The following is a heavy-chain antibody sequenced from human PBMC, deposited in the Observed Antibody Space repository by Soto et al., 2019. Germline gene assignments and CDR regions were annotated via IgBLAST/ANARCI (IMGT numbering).Heavy chain of an antibody. D-gene: IGHD1-26*01. Sequence: EVQLLESGGGLVQPGGSLRLSSAASGFTFSSYAMSWVRQAPGKGLEWVSAISGSGGRTYHADSVKGRFTISRDNSKNTLYLQMNSLRAEDTAVYFCAKMKSGSYRAPFDYWGQGILVTVSS. CDR3: AKMKSGSYRAPFDY. CDR2: ISGSGGRT. CDR1: GFTFSSYA. J-gene: IGHJ4*02. V-gene: IGHV3-23*01.